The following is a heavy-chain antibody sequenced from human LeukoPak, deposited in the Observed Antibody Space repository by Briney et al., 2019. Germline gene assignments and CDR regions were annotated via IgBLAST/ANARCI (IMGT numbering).Heavy chain of an antibody. V-gene: IGHV4-59*12. D-gene: IGHD3-16*02. CDR1: GGSISSYY. CDR2: IYYSGST. Sequence: SETLSLTCTVSGGSISSYYWSWIRQPPGKGLEWIGYIYYSGSTNYNPSLKSRVTISVDTSKNQFSLKLSSVTAADTDVYYCARGDHYEYVWGSYRYANLDYWGRGTLVTVSS. CDR3: ARGDHYEYVWGSYRYANLDY. J-gene: IGHJ4*02.